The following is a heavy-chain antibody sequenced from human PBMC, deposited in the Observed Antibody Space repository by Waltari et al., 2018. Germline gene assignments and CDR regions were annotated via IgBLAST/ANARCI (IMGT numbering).Heavy chain of an antibody. Sequence: EVQLLQSGTELKKPGSTVKISCQVSGYRFTDYYIHWVQQAPGKGPQWMGRVDTEEGETIDAERFQGRVTLTADTSTETAFMELSSLTSDDTAAYYCVTALGDRSSASRPFDVWGLGTLITVSS. D-gene: IGHD3-10*01. CDR3: VTALGDRSSASRPFDV. CDR1: GYRFTDYY. CDR2: VDTEEGET. J-gene: IGHJ3*01. V-gene: IGHV1-69-2*01.